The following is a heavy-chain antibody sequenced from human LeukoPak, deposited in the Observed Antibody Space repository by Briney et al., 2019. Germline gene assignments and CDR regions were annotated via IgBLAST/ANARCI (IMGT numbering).Heavy chain of an antibody. Sequence: GGSLSLSCELAVLTPNSYWTSWVRHPPERGREWVANIKQEVSEKYYGDSVKGRFPIPRDHPKNSLYLQMNSLRAEDTAVYYCAKREDSGRWYFDFWGQGTLVTVSS. V-gene: IGHV3-7*01. CDR2: IKQEVSEK. CDR1: VLTPNSYW. D-gene: IGHD6-13*01. J-gene: IGHJ4*02. CDR3: AKREDSGRWYFDF.